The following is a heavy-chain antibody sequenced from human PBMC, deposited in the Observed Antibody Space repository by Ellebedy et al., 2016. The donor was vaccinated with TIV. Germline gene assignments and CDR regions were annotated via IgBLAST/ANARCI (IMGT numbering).Heavy chain of an antibody. CDR2: ISTSGATI. J-gene: IGHJ4*02. D-gene: IGHD6-13*01. CDR1: GFTFSDHY. CDR3: ARAIGAADSF. V-gene: IGHV3-11*04. Sequence: GESLKISXAASGFTFSDHYMTWIRQAPGKGLEWVSHISTSGATIYYADSVKGRFSISRDNAKNSLFLQMNSLRAEDTAVYYCARAIGAADSFWGQGTLVTVSS.